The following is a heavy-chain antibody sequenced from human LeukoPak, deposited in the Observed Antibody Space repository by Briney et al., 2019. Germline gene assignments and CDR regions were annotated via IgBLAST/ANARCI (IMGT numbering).Heavy chain of an antibody. V-gene: IGHV1-69*13. CDR2: IIPIFGTA. CDR1: GGTFSSYA. D-gene: IGHD6-19*01. Sequence: ASVKVSCKASGGTFSSYAISWVRQAPGQGLEWMGGIIPIFGTANYAQKFQGRVTITADESTSTAYMELSSLRSEDTAVYYCARVGTGGWYFDCWGQGTLVTVSS. J-gene: IGHJ4*02. CDR3: ARVGTGGWYFDC.